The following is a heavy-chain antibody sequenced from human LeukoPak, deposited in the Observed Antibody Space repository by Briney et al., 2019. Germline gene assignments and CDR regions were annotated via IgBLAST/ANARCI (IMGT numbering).Heavy chain of an antibody. Sequence: PSETLSLACTVSGGSIDSYYWSWIRQPPGKGLEWIGYIYYTGSTEYHPSLKSRVTISLDTSRNQFSLKLTSVTAADTAVYYCARVYQSAEYYFDYWGQGNLVSVSS. CDR3: ARVYQSAEYYFDY. V-gene: IGHV4-59*01. D-gene: IGHD2-2*01. CDR1: GGSIDSYY. J-gene: IGHJ4*02. CDR2: IYYTGST.